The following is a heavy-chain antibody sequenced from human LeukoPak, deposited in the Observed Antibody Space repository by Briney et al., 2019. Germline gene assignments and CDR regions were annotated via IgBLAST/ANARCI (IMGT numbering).Heavy chain of an antibody. J-gene: IGHJ4*02. CDR2: IYYSGST. V-gene: IGHV4-31*03. CDR3: ARGGQASSYYYDSSGYYSSVGLIDY. CDR1: GGSISSGGYY. Sequence: SETLSLTCTVSGGSISSGGYYWSWIRQHPGKGLEWIGYIYYSGSTYYNPSLKSRVTISVDTSKNQFSLKLSSVTAADTAVYYCARGGQASSYYYDSSGYYSSVGLIDYWGQGTLVTVSS. D-gene: IGHD3-22*01.